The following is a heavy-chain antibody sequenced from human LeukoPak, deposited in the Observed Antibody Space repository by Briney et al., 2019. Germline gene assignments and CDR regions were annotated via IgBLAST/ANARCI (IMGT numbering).Heavy chain of an antibody. J-gene: IGHJ5*02. CDR3: AKETPIAVAGT. Sequence: GGSLRLSCAASGFTFSSYAMSWVRQAPGEGLGWVLAISDSGFNTYYAYSARGRFTISRDNSKNTLYLQMNSLRAEDTAVYYCAKETPIAVAGTWGQGTLVTVSS. CDR1: GFTFSSYA. CDR2: ISDSGFNT. V-gene: IGHV3-23*01. D-gene: IGHD6-19*01.